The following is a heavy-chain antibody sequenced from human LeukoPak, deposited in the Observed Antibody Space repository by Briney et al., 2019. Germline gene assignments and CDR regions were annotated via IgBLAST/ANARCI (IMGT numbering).Heavy chain of an antibody. CDR1: GFIFSSYG. J-gene: IGHJ4*02. CDR3: ARDRTGLCDY. Sequence: GSLRLSCAASGFIFSSYGMHRVRQAPGKGLEWVAVIWYDGSNKYYADSVKGRFTISRVNSKNTLYLQMNSLRAEDTAVYYCARDRTGLCDYWGQRTLVTVSS. D-gene: IGHD1-1*01. V-gene: IGHV3-33*01. CDR2: IWYDGSNK.